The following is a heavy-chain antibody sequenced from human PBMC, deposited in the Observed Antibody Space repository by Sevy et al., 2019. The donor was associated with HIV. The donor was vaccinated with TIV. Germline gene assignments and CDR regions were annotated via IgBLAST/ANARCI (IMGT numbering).Heavy chain of an antibody. CDR1: GFTFSNAW. J-gene: IGHJ6*02. V-gene: IGHV3-15*01. D-gene: IGHD3-16*02. CDR3: TPFNIAYYGMDV. Sequence: GGSLRLSCAASGFTFSNAWMSWVRQAPGKGLEWVGRIKSKTDGGTTDYAEPVKGRFTISRDDSKNTLYLQMNSLKTEDTAVYYCTPFNIAYYGMDVWGQGTTVTVSS. CDR2: IKSKTDGGTT.